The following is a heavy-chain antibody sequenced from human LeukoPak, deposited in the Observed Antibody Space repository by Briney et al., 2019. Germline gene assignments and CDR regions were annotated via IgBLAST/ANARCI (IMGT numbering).Heavy chain of an antibody. CDR1: GFTFSSYA. CDR3: ASTPYDFWSGYLNWFDP. V-gene: IGHV3-23*01. Sequence: GGSLRLSCAASGFTFSSYAMSWVRQAPGKGLEWVSAISGSGGSTYYADSVKGRFTISRDNSKNTLYLQMNSLRAEDTAVYYCASTPYDFWSGYLNWFDPWGQGTLVTVSS. D-gene: IGHD3-3*01. J-gene: IGHJ5*02. CDR2: ISGSGGST.